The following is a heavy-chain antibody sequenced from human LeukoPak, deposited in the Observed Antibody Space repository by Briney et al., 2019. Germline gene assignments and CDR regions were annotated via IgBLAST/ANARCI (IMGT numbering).Heavy chain of an antibody. Sequence: KPSETLSLTCAVSGYSISSGYYWGWILHPPGKGLEWIGSIYNSGGTYYNASLKSRVIISVDTSKNQFSLKLSSVTAADTAVYYCARRAADEAMIRGANPYFDYWGQGTLVTVSS. D-gene: IGHD3-10*01. V-gene: IGHV4-38-2*01. CDR1: GYSISSGYY. CDR2: IYNSGGT. J-gene: IGHJ4*02. CDR3: ARRAADEAMIRGANPYFDY.